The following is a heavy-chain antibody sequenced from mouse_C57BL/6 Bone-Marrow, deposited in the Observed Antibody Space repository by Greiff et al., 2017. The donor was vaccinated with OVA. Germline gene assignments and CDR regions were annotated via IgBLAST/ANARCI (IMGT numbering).Heavy chain of an antibody. Sequence: VQLQQPGAELVKPGASVKLSCKASGYTFTSYWMHWVKQRPGRGLEWIGRIDPNSGGTKYNEKFKSKATLTVDKPSSTAYMQLSSLTSEDSAVYYCAREYGTTVVATEYYAMDYWGQGTSVTVSS. CDR3: AREYGTTVVATEYYAMDY. CDR2: IDPNSGGT. CDR1: GYTFTSYW. V-gene: IGHV1-72*01. J-gene: IGHJ4*01. D-gene: IGHD1-1*01.